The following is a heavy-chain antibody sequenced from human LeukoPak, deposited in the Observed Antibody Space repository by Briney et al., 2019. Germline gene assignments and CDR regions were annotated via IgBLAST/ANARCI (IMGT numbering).Heavy chain of an antibody. CDR1: GCSISSSSYY. J-gene: IGHJ4*02. D-gene: IGHD3-10*01. V-gene: IGHV4-39*01. Sequence: HSETLSLTCTVSGCSISSSSYYWGWIRQPPGKGLEWIGSIYHTGSIYYNPSLKSRVTISVDTSKNQFSLKLSSVTAADTAVYYCARQSYYGSGTYYIADFWGQGTLVTVSS. CDR2: IYHTGSI. CDR3: ARQSYYGSGTYYIADF.